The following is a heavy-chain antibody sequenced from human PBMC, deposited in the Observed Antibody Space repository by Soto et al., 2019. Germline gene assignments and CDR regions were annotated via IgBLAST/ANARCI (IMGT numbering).Heavy chain of an antibody. D-gene: IGHD5-18*01. J-gene: IGHJ6*02. Sequence: QVQLVQSGAEVKKPGSSVKVSCKASGGTFSSYTISWVRQAPGQGLEWMGRIIPILGIANYAQKFQGRVTITADKSTSTAYMELSSLRSEDTAVYYCGKYSYEHCYYYGMDVWGQGTTVTVSS. CDR3: GKYSYEHCYYYGMDV. CDR1: GGTFSSYT. CDR2: IIPILGIA. V-gene: IGHV1-69*02.